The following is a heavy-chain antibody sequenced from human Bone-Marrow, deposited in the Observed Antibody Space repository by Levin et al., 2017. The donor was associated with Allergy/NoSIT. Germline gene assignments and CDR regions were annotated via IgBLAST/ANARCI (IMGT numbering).Heavy chain of an antibody. V-gene: IGHV4-61*02. J-gene: IGHJ5*02. Sequence: PSETLSLICTVSGDSIGSSKSYWSWIRQPAGKGLEWIGRIYSSGTSDIDPSFKGRVTISLDTSKNQVSLKVTSVTAADTAVYYCARDHLDNILSVYYLGWFDPWGQGTLVTVSS. CDR3: ARDHLDNILSVYYLGWFDP. CDR1: GDSIGSSKSY. D-gene: IGHD3-9*01. CDR2: IYSSGTS.